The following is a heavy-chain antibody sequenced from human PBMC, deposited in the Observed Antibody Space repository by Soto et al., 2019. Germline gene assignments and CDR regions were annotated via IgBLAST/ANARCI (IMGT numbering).Heavy chain of an antibody. CDR3: AKDFELDFWSGYSYYFDY. D-gene: IGHD3-3*01. J-gene: IGHJ4*02. CDR1: GFTFSSYG. CDR2: ISYDGSNK. Sequence: QVQLVESGGGVVQPGRSLRLSCAASGFTFSSYGMHWVRQAPGKGLEWVAVISYDGSNKYYADSVKGRFTISRDNSKNTLYLQMESLRAEDTAVYYCAKDFELDFWSGYSYYFDYWGQGTLVTVSS. V-gene: IGHV3-30*18.